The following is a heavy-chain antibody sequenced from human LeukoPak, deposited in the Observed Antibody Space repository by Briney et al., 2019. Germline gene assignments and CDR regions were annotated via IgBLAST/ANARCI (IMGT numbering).Heavy chain of an antibody. J-gene: IGHJ6*02. CDR3: ARHSYNYYGLDV. CDR1: GGSLSSGSYY. Sequence: PSQTLSLTCTVSGGSLSSGSYYWRWIRQPPGKSLEWIGYIYYSGTTNYNPSLKSRVTMSVDTSNNHLSLRLTSVTAADTALYYCARHSYNYYGLDVWGQGTTITVSS. CDR2: IYYSGTT. V-gene: IGHV4-61*03. D-gene: IGHD4-11*01.